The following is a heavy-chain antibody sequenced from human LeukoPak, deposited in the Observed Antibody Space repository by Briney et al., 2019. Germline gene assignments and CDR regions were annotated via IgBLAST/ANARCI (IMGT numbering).Heavy chain of an antibody. V-gene: IGHV3-23*01. CDR1: GFTFSSYA. CDR2: ISGSGCST. Sequence: GGSETLLCAASGFTFSSYAVSWVRQAPGKGLEWVSAISGSGCSTYYADSVKGRFTISRDNSKNALYLQMNSLRAEDTAVYYCANAYGGGDCYPERNAFDIWGKGTWAPVSS. J-gene: IGHJ3*02. D-gene: IGHD2-21*02. CDR3: ANAYGGGDCYPERNAFDI.